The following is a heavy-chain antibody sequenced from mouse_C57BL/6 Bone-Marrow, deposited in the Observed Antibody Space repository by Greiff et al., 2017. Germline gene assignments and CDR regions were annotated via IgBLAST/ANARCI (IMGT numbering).Heavy chain of an antibody. Sequence: QVQLQQPGAELVKPGASVKLSCKASGYTFTSYWMHWVKQRPGRGLEWIGRIDPNSGGTKYNEKFKSKATLTVDNPSSTASLQLRSLTSEDSSVENCASCYWGFAYWGQGTMVTVSA. CDR3: ASCYWGFAY. CDR1: GYTFTSYW. J-gene: IGHJ3*01. V-gene: IGHV1-72*01. CDR2: IDPNSGGT. D-gene: IGHD4-1*01.